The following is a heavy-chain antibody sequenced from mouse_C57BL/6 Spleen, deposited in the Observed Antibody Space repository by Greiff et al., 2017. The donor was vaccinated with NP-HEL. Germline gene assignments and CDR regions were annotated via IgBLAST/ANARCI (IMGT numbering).Heavy chain of an antibody. Sequence: QVQLQQPGAELVRPGSSVKLSCKASGYTFTSYWMHWVKQRPIQGLEWIGNIDPSDSETHYNQKFKDKATLTVDKSSSTAYMQLSRLTSEDSAVYYCARRSNYGDDAMDYWGQGTSVTVSS. CDR2: IDPSDSET. CDR1: GYTFTSYW. J-gene: IGHJ4*01. CDR3: ARRSNYGDDAMDY. D-gene: IGHD2-5*01. V-gene: IGHV1-52*01.